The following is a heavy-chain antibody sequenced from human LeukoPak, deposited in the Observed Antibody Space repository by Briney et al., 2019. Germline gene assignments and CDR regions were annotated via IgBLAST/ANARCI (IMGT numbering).Heavy chain of an antibody. CDR2: ISPYNGAT. CDR3: ARDSDRNVDY. J-gene: IGHJ4*02. V-gene: IGHV1-18*01. Sequence: ASVKVSCKASGYTFTTYGFTWIRQAPGQGLEWLGWISPYNGATEYAQNLQDRVSMTTDTSTNTAYIEVRSLKSDDTAVYYCARDSDRNVDYWGQGTLVTVSS. CDR1: GYTFTTYG.